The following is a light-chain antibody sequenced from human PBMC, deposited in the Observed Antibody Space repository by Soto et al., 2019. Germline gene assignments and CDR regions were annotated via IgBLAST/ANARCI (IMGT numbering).Light chain of an antibody. J-gene: IGKJ4*01. CDR1: QGISSW. CDR3: LQHNSYPLT. V-gene: IGKV1-17*03. Sequence: DIQMTQSPSTLSASVGDRVTITCRASQGISSWLAWYQQKPGKPPKRLIYAASSLHSGVPSRFRGSGFGTEFTLTISSLQPEDFATYYCLQHNSYPLTFGGGTKVDIK. CDR2: AAS.